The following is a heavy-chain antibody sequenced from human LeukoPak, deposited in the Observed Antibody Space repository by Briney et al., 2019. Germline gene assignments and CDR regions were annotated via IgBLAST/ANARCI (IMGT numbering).Heavy chain of an antibody. Sequence: ASVKVSCKASGYTFTSYDINWVRQATGQGLEWMGWMNPNSDNTGYAQKFQGRVTITRNTSISTAYMELSSLRSEDTAVYYCARGPDTILYAFDIWGQGTMVTVSS. CDR1: GYTFTSYD. CDR3: ARGPDTILYAFDI. V-gene: IGHV1-8*03. CDR2: MNPNSDNT. D-gene: IGHD3-3*01. J-gene: IGHJ3*02.